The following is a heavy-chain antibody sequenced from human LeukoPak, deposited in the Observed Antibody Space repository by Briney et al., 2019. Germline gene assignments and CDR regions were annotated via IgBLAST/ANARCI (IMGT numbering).Heavy chain of an antibody. V-gene: IGHV3-21*01. J-gene: IGHJ4*02. CDR1: GFTFSSYS. D-gene: IGHD3-22*01. CDR3: ASYDSSGYYYS. CDR2: ISSSSSYI. Sequence: GGSLRLSCAASGFTFSSYSMNWVRQAPGKGLEWFSSISSSSSYIYYADSVKGRFTISRDNAKNSLYLQMNSLRAEDTAVYYCASYDSSGYYYSWGQGTLVTVSS.